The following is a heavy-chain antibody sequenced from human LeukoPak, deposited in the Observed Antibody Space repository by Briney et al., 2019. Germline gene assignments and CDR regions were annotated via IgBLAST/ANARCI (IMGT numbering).Heavy chain of an antibody. J-gene: IGHJ3*02. V-gene: IGHV1-2*02. CDR2: INPNSGGT. CDR3: ASVSYYDFWSGYYTGDIGSDAFDI. Sequence: ASVKVSCKASGYTFTGYYMHWVRQAPGQGLEWMGWINPNSGGTNYAQKFQGRVTMTRDTSISTAYMELSRLRSDDTAVYYCASVSYYDFWSGYYTGDIGSDAFDIWGQGTMVTVSS. CDR1: GYTFTGYY. D-gene: IGHD3-3*01.